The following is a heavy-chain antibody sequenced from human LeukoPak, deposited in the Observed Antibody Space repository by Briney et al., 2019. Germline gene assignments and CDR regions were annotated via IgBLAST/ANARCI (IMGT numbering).Heavy chain of an antibody. J-gene: IGHJ4*02. CDR2: IIGGGGIT. D-gene: IGHD2-2*01. V-gene: IGHV3-23*01. CDR3: AHGAMYQLDS. Sequence: PGGSLRLSCAASGFPFSSHGMSWVRQAPGEGLEWVSGIIGGGGITYYANSVKGRFTISGDNSKNTLFLQMNSLRAEDTAVYYCAHGAMYQLDSWGQGTLVIVSS. CDR1: GFPFSSHG.